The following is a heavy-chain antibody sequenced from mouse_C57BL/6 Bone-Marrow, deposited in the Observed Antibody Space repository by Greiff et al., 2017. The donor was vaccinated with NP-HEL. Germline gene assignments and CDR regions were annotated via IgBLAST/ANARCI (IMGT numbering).Heavy chain of an antibody. D-gene: IGHD1-1*01. V-gene: IGHV3-6*01. CDR2: ISYDGSN. CDR1: GYSITSGYY. J-gene: IGHJ3*01. Sequence: EVKLMESGPGLVKPSQSLSLTCSVTGYSITSGYYWNWIRQFPGNKLEWMGYISYDGSNNYNPSLKNRISITRDTSKNQFFLKLNSVTTEDTATYYCARDRSDYYGSSAWFAYWGQGTLVTVSA. CDR3: ARDRSDYYGSSAWFAY.